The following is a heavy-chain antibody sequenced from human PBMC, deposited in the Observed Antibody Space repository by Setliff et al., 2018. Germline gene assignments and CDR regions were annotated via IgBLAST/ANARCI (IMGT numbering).Heavy chain of an antibody. CDR3: AKGGGRYTSDY. V-gene: IGHV4-4*02. D-gene: IGHD5-18*01. Sequence: TLSLTCAVSGVSINSLSWWSWVRQSPGEGLEWIGEIYHDGNSNFNPSVHYSPSLKSRVTMSIDKSNNQFSRKLTSVTAADTAVYYCAKGGGRYTSDYWGQGALVTVSS. J-gene: IGHJ4*02. CDR2: IYHDGNS. CDR1: GVSINSLSW.